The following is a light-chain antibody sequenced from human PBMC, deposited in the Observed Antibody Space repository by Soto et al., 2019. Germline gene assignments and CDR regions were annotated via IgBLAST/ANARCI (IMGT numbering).Light chain of an antibody. V-gene: IGLV2-14*01. CDR1: SSDIGAYKY. CDR3: NSYTSSSALYV. Sequence: QPVLTQPASVSGSPGQSITISCTGTSSDIGAYKYVSWYQQHPGKAPKLILYEVSNRPSGVSNRFSGFKSGNTASLTITGLQAEDEADYYCNSYTSSSALYVFGTGTKVTV. J-gene: IGLJ1*01. CDR2: EVS.